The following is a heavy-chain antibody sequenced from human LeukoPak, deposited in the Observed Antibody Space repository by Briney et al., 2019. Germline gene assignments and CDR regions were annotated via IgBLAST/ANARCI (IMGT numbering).Heavy chain of an antibody. CDR2: INHSGST. CDR1: GGSFSGYY. V-gene: IGHV4-34*01. D-gene: IGHD3-10*01. J-gene: IGHJ4*02. CDR3: ARTFGRYYGPGVFFVY. Sequence: SETLSLTCAVYGGSFSGYYWSWIRQPPGKGLEWIGEINHSGSTNYNPSLKSRVTISVDTSKNQFSLKLSSVTAADTAVYYCARTFGRYYGPGVFFVYWGQGTLVTVSS.